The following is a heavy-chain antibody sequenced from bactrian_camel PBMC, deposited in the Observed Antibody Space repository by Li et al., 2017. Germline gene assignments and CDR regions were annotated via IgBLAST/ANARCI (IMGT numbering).Heavy chain of an antibody. CDR3: AEGRGSRGEHCYSLNY. V-gene: IGHV3S1*01. CDR2: IYRGGGST. J-gene: IGHJ4*01. Sequence: HVQLVESGGGSVQAGGSLRLSCAASGYTYSRNWMGWFRQDPGKEREGVAVIYRGGGSTYYADSVNGRFTISQDNAKNTVYLQMNNLQPEDTATYYCAEGRGSRGEHCYSLNYWGQGTQVTVS. CDR1: GYTYSRNW. D-gene: IGHD6*01.